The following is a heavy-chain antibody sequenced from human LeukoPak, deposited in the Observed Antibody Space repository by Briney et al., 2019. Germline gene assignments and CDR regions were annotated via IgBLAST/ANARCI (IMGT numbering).Heavy chain of an antibody. Sequence: GGSLRLSCAASGFTFSSYEMNWVRQAPGKGLEWVSYISSSGSTIYYADSVKGRFTISRDNAKNSLYLQMNSLRAEDTAVYYCARGGHDVVVPDYWGQGTLVTVSS. CDR1: GFTFSSYE. V-gene: IGHV3-48*03. CDR2: ISSSGSTI. CDR3: ARGGHDVVVPDY. D-gene: IGHD2-2*01. J-gene: IGHJ4*02.